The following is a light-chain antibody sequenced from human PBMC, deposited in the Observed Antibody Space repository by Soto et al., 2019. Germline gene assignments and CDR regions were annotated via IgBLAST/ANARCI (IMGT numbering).Light chain of an antibody. CDR2: DAS. V-gene: IGKV3-11*01. CDR3: QQRSISPRT. CDR1: QSINTF. Sequence: EVLLTQYPATLYVSPGESVTLSCRASQSINTFLAWYQQKPGQAPRLLIYDASSRAAGVPARFSGRGSGTDFTLTINSLEPEDFAVYRCQQRSISPRTFGGGTRVE. J-gene: IGKJ4*01.